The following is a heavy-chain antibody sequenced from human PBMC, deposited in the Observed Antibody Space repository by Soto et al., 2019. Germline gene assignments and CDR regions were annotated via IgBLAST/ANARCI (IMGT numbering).Heavy chain of an antibody. D-gene: IGHD4-17*01. CDR2: ISSNGDST. V-gene: IGHV3-64D*06. Sequence: GGSLRLACSSSVFTFIMFSMHWVRQAPGKGLEYVSGISSNGDSTYYADSVKGRFTISRDNSKNTLYLQMSSLRAVDTAVYYCVHPRSTVQIPPTWGQGTLVTVSS. CDR1: VFTFIMFS. J-gene: IGHJ5*02. CDR3: VHPRSTVQIPPT.